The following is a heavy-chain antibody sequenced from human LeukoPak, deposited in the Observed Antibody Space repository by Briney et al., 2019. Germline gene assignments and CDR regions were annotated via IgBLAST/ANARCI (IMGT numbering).Heavy chain of an antibody. J-gene: IGHJ4*02. CDR2: IKEDGSEI. V-gene: IGHV3-7*01. CDR1: GFTFSDYW. CDR3: ARELAKRDPIDY. Sequence: GGSLRLSCAASGFTFSDYWLSWFRQLPGKGLEWVGNIKEDGSEIWYLDSVRGRFTISRDDAKNSLYLQMNSLRGDDTAVYYCARELAKRDPIDYWGQGTLVTVSS. D-gene: IGHD5-12*01.